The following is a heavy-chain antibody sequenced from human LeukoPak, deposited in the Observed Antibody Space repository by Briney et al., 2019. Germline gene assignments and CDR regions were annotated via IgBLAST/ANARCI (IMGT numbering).Heavy chain of an antibody. J-gene: IGHJ5*02. CDR1: GYTFTSYG. CDR3: ARVGYDSSGYYYPA. Sequence: ASVKVSCKTSGYTFTSYGISWVRQATGQGLEWMGWMNPNSGNTGYAQKFQGRVTMTRNTSISTAYMELSSLRSEDTAVYYCARVGYDSSGYYYPAWGQGTLVTVSS. V-gene: IGHV1-8*02. D-gene: IGHD3-22*01. CDR2: MNPNSGNT.